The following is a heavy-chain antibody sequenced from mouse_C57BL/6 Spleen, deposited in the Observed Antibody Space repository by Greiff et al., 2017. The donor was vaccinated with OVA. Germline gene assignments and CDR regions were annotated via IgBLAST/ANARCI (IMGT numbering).Heavy chain of an antibody. CDR3: ARDYYGSSYGYFDV. CDR1: GYSFTDYN. D-gene: IGHD1-1*01. CDR2: INPNYGTT. J-gene: IGHJ1*03. V-gene: IGHV1-39*01. Sequence: VQLKESGPELVKPGASVKISCKASGYSFTDYNMNWVKQSNGKSLEWIGVINPNYGTTSYNQKFKGKATLTVDQSSSTAYMQLNSLTSEDSAVYYCARDYYGSSYGYFDVWGTGTTVTVSS.